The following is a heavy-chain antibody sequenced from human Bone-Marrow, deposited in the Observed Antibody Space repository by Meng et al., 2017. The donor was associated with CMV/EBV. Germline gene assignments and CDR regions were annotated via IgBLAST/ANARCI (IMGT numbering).Heavy chain of an antibody. Sequence: GGSLRLSCAASGFTFSDYYMSWIRQAPGKGLEWVSYINSSGSTIYYADSVKGQFTISRDNAKNSLYLQMNSLRAEDTAVYYCARTRIAAAGTGYYGMDVWGQGTTVTVSS. CDR2: INSSGSTI. CDR3: ARTRIAAAGTGYYGMDV. J-gene: IGHJ6*02. V-gene: IGHV3-11*01. D-gene: IGHD6-13*01. CDR1: GFTFSDYY.